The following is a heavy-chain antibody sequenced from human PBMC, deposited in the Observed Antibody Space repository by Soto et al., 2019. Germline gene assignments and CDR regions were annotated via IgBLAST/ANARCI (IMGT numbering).Heavy chain of an antibody. CDR2: IIPIFGTA. CDR3: ARGDVWNYGMDV. Sequence: ASVKVSCKASGGTFSSYAISWVRQAPGQGLEWMGGIIPIFGTANYAQKFQGRVTITADESTSTAYMELSSLRSEDTAVYYCARGDVWNYGMDVWGQGTTVTVSS. J-gene: IGHJ6*02. D-gene: IGHD1-1*01. V-gene: IGHV1-69*13. CDR1: GGTFSSYA.